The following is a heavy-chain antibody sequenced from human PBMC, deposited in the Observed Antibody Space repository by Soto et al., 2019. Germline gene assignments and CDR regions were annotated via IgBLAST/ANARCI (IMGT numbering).Heavy chain of an antibody. D-gene: IGHD3-22*01. J-gene: IGHJ1*01. CDR3: ARVRVESGYPEYFQH. V-gene: IGHV3-53*01. Sequence: EVQLVESGGGLIQPGGSLRLSCAASGFTVSSNYMSWVRQAPGKGLELVSVIYSGGSTYYADSVKGRFTISRDNSKNTLYLQMNSMRAEDTAVYYCARVRVESGYPEYFQHWGQGNLVTVSS. CDR1: GFTVSSNY. CDR2: IYSGGST.